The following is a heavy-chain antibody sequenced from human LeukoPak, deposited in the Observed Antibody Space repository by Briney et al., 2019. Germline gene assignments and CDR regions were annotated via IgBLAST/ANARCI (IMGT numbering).Heavy chain of an antibody. CDR3: ARSYLDCSGGSCERVFDY. CDR1: GGSIRSYY. D-gene: IGHD2-15*01. J-gene: IGHJ4*02. CDR2: IYYSGST. Sequence: PSETLSLTCTVSGGSIRSYYWSWIRQPPGKGLEWIGYIYYSGSTNYNPSFKSRVTISVDTSKNQFSLKLSSVTAADTAVYYCARSYLDCSGGSCERVFDYWGQGTLVTVSS. V-gene: IGHV4-59*01.